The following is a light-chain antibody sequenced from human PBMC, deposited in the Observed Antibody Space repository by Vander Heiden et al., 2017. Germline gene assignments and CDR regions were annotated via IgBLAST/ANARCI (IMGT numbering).Light chain of an antibody. V-gene: IGLV2-14*01. CDR1: SSDVGAYNY. Sequence: SAMTQPAPVSGSPGQSITISCTGTSSDVGAYNYVSWYQHHPGKAPQLIIYEVNYRPSGVSNRFSGSKFGNTASLTISGLQAEDEADFYCSSYTSTDTVIFGGGTKLTVL. CDR2: EVN. CDR3: SSYTSTDTVI. J-gene: IGLJ2*01.